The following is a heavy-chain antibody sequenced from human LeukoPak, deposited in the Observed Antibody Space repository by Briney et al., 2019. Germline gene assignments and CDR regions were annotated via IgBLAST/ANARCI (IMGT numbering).Heavy chain of an antibody. V-gene: IGHV1-46*01. Sequence: ASVKVSCKASGYTFTSYYMHWLRQAPGQGLEWMGIINPSGGSTSYAQKFQGRVTMTRDTSTSTVYMELSSLRSEDTAVYYCAKDISGYDFFGVEHENYGMDVWGQGTTVTVSS. CDR1: GYTFTSYY. D-gene: IGHD5-12*01. CDR3: AKDISGYDFFGVEHENYGMDV. CDR2: INPSGGST. J-gene: IGHJ6*02.